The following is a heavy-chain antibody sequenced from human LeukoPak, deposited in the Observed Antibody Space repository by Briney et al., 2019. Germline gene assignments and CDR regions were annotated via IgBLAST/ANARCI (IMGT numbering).Heavy chain of an antibody. CDR2: INHSGST. J-gene: IGHJ4*02. V-gene: IGHV4-34*01. D-gene: IGHD3-22*01. CDR3: ARDTYYYDSSGYWADY. Sequence: SETLSLTCAVYGGSFSGYYWSWIRQPPGKGLEWIGEINHSGSTNYNPSLKSRVTISVDTSKNQFSLKLSSATAADTAVYYCARDTYYYDSSGYWADYWGQGTLVTVSS. CDR1: GGSFSGYY.